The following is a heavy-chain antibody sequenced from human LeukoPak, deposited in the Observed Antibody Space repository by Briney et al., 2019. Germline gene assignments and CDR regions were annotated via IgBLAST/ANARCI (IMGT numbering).Heavy chain of an antibody. CDR1: GFTFGDYA. D-gene: IGHD3-22*01. CDR3: AKDPEINYYDSSGPTGFDP. CDR2: IYSGGST. V-gene: IGHV3-23*03. Sequence: GGSLRLSCTASGFTFGDYAMSWFRQAPGKGLEWVSVIYSGGSTYYADSVKGRFTISRDNSKNTLYLQMNSLRAEDTAVYYCAKDPEINYYDSSGPTGFDPWGQGTLVTVSS. J-gene: IGHJ5*02.